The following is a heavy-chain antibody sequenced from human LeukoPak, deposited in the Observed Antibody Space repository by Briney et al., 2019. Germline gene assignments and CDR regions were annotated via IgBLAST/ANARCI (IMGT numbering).Heavy chain of an antibody. CDR3: ARDGVLTGGNWFDP. Sequence: SETLSLTCTVSGGSISSYYWSWIRQPPGKGLEWIGYIYYSGSTNYNPSLKSRVTISVDTSKNQFSLKLSSVTAADTAVYYCARDGVLTGGNWFDPWAQGTLVTVSS. D-gene: IGHD3-9*01. V-gene: IGHV4-59*01. CDR1: GGSISSYY. CDR2: IYYSGST. J-gene: IGHJ5*02.